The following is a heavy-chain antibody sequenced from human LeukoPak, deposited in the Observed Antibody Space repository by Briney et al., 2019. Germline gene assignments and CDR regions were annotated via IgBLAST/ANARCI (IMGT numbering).Heavy chain of an antibody. CDR3: ARNYDSSGYGYNWFDP. CDR1: GFTFSTYS. V-gene: IGHV3-21*01. J-gene: IGHJ5*02. Sequence: GGSLRLSCAASGFTFSTYSMSWVRQAPGKGLEWVSSITGSSSFIYYVDSVKGRFTISRDNAKNSLHLQMNSLRAEDTAVYYCARNYDSSGYGYNWFDPWGQGTLVTVSS. CDR2: ITGSSSFI. D-gene: IGHD3-22*01.